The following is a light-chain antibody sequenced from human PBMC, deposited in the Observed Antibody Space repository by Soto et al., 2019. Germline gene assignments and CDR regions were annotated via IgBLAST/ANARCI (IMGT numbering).Light chain of an antibody. J-gene: IGKJ4*01. CDR1: QSFSNY. CDR2: GIS. V-gene: IGKV1-27*01. Sequence: DIQLTQSPSSLSASVGDRVTITCRASQSFSNYLAWYQQKPGKVPKLLISGISTLPSGVPSRFSGSGYGTEFTLTISNLQPEDVATYYCQQYNTAPLTFGGGTKVDIK. CDR3: QQYNTAPLT.